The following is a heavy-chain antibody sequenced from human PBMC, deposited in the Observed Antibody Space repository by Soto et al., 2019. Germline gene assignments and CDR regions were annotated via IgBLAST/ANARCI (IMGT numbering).Heavy chain of an antibody. CDR1: GYSFTSYW. Sequence: PGESLKISCKGSGYSFTSYWIGWVRQMPGKGLEWMGIIYPGDSDTRYSPSFQGQVTISADKSISTAYLQWSSLKASDTAMYYCARTSSIAARNHHGMDVWRQGTTVTVSS. V-gene: IGHV5-51*01. J-gene: IGHJ6*02. D-gene: IGHD6-6*01. CDR3: ARTSSIAARNHHGMDV. CDR2: IYPGDSDT.